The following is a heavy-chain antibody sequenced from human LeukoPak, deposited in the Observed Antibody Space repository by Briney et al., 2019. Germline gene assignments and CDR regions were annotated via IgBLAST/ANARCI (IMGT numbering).Heavy chain of an antibody. CDR1: GFTFSSYS. Sequence: TGGSLRLSCAASGFTFSSYSMNWVRQAPGKGLEWVAVMSNDGSIKKYANSVEGRFTISRDNSKSMLYLQMDSLRAEDTAVYYCAREFTIFGVVIQRYDAFDVWGQGTMVTVSS. CDR3: AREFTIFGVVIQRYDAFDV. D-gene: IGHD3-3*01. V-gene: IGHV3-30*03. CDR2: MSNDGSIK. J-gene: IGHJ3*01.